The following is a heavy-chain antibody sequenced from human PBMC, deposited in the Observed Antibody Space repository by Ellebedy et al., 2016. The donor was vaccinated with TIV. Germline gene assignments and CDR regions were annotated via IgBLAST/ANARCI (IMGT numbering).Heavy chain of an antibody. CDR3: ARDRGQLVPKNWFDP. Sequence: SVKVSCXASGGTFSSYAISWVRQAPGQGLEWMGGIIPIFGTANYAQKFQGRVTITADESTSTAYMELSSLRSEDTAVYYCARDRGQLVPKNWFDPWGQGTLVTVSS. D-gene: IGHD6-6*01. CDR2: IIPIFGTA. V-gene: IGHV1-69*13. CDR1: GGTFSSYA. J-gene: IGHJ5*02.